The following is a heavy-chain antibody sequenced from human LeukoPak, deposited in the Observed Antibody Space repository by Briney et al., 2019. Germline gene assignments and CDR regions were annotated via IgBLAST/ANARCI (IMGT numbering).Heavy chain of an antibody. CDR2: IGPTGTDR. D-gene: IGHD1-14*01. CDR3: ATETIGRHYDY. CDR1: GFTFSSCG. V-gene: IGHV3-21*01. J-gene: IGHJ4*02. Sequence: PGGSLRLSCAASGFTFSSCGFNWVRQAPGKGLEWVSSIGPTGTDRYYADSVRGRFTISRDNAKNSMYLQMDSLRDEDTAVYYCATETIGRHYDYWGQGTLLTVSS.